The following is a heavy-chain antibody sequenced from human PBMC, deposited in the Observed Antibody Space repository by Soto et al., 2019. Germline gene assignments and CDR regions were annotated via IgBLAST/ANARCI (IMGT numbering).Heavy chain of an antibody. CDR1: GYTLTELS. CDR3: ATDQSRMPGLHDAFDI. D-gene: IGHD2-2*01. Sequence: GASVKVSCKVSGYTLTELSMHWVRQAPGKGFEWMGGFDPEDGETIYAQKFQGRVTMTEDTSTDTAYMELSSLRSEDTAVYYCATDQSRMPGLHDAFDIWGQGTMVTVSS. V-gene: IGHV1-24*01. CDR2: FDPEDGET. J-gene: IGHJ3*02.